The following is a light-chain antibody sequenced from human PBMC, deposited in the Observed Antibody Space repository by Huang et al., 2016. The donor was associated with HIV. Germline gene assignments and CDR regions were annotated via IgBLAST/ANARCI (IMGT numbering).Light chain of an antibody. Sequence: EIVMTQSPATLSVSPGERATLSCGASQSVSSNLAWYQQKPGQTPRLLIFGESTRATGVPARFSGSGSGTDFTLTISSLQSEDFAVYYCQQYDNWPPTFGQGTKVEI. CDR1: QSVSSN. J-gene: IGKJ1*01. CDR3: QQYDNWPPT. CDR2: GES. V-gene: IGKV3-15*01.